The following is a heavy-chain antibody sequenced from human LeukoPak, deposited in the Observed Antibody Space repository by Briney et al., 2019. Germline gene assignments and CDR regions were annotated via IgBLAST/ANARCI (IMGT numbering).Heavy chain of an antibody. Sequence: ASVKVSCKASGYTFTSYDINWVRQATGQGLEWMGWMNPNSGNTGYAQKLQGRVTMTRNTSISTAYMELSSLRSEDTAVYYCARESVGGYFDWLSGDLDYWGQGTLVTVSS. V-gene: IGHV1-8*01. J-gene: IGHJ4*02. CDR1: GYTFTSYD. CDR3: ARESVGGYFDWLSGDLDY. D-gene: IGHD3-9*01. CDR2: MNPNSGNT.